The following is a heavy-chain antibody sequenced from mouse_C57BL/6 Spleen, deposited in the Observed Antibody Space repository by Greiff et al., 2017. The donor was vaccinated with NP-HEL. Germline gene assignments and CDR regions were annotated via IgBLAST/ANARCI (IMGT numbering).Heavy chain of an antibody. D-gene: IGHD1-1*02. CDR2: IYPRDGST. V-gene: IGHV1-78*01. J-gene: IGHJ3*01. CDR1: GYTFTDHT. Sequence: QVQLQQSDAELVKPGASVKISCKVSGYTFTDHTIHWMKQRPEQGLEWIGYIYPRDGSTKYNEKFKGKATLTADKSSSTAYMQLNSLTSEDSAVYFCAREGRPLSGWAGFAYWGQGTLVTVSA. CDR3: AREGRPLSGWAGFAY.